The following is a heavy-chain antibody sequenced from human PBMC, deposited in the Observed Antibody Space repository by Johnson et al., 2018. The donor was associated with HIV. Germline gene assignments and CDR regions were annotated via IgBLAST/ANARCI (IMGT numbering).Heavy chain of an antibody. D-gene: IGHD6-19*01. CDR1: GFTFSSYW. CDR2: IKHDGSEK. CDR3: ARVHPAVAGNDAFDI. V-gene: IGHV3-7*02. J-gene: IGHJ3*02. Sequence: VHLVESGGGLVQPGGSLRLSCAVSGFTFSSYWMTWVRQAPGKGLAWVANIKHDGSEKDYEDSVKGRVTIYRDNSKNTLYLQMNSLRAEDTAVYYCARVHPAVAGNDAFDIWGQGTMVTVSS.